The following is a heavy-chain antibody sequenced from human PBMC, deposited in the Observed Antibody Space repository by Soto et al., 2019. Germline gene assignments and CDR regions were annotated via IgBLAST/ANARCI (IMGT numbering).Heavy chain of an antibody. CDR3: AREPDCSSTSCYTSYYYYGMDV. J-gene: IGHJ6*02. CDR1: GDSVSSNSAA. D-gene: IGHD2-2*02. V-gene: IGHV6-1*01. CDR2: TYYRSKWYN. Sequence: SQTLSLTCAISGDSVSSNSAAWNWIRQSPWRGLEWLGRTYYRSKWYNDYAVSVKSRITINPDTSKNQFSLQLNSVTPEDTAVYYCAREPDCSSTSCYTSYYYYGMDVWGQGTTVTVSS.